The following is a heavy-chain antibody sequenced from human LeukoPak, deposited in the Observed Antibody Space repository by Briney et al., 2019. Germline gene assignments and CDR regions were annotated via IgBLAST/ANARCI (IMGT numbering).Heavy chain of an antibody. J-gene: IGHJ4*02. D-gene: IGHD5-12*01. CDR3: AREFEGVATTIDY. CDR1: GGSISSSSYY. Sequence: SETLSLTCTVSGGSISSSSYYWGWIRQPPGKGLEWIGSIYYSGSTYYNPSLKSRVTISVDTSKNQFSLKLSSVTAADTAVYYCAREFEGVATTIDYWGQGTLVTVSS. CDR2: IYYSGST. V-gene: IGHV4-39*07.